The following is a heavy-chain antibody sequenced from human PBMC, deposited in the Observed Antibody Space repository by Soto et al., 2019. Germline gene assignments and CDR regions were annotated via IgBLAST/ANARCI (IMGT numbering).Heavy chain of an antibody. V-gene: IGHV1-69*01. CDR1: GGTFSSYA. CDR2: IIPIFGTA. Sequence: QVQLVQSGAEVKKPGSSVKVSCKASGGTFSSYAISWVRQAPGQGLEWMGGIIPIFGTANYAQKFQGRVTSTADESMSTAYIELSSLRSEDTAVYYCASRGTMVRGVTIDYWGQGTLVTVSS. D-gene: IGHD3-10*01. CDR3: ASRGTMVRGVTIDY. J-gene: IGHJ4*02.